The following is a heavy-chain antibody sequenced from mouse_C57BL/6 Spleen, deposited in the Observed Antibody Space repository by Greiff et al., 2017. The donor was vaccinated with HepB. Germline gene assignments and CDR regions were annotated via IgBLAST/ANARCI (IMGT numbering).Heavy chain of an antibody. J-gene: IGHJ4*01. CDR1: GYTFTSYN. D-gene: IGHD1-1*01. Sequence: QVQLKESGAELVRPGASVKMSCKASGYTFTSYNMHWVKQTPRQGLEWIGAIYPGNGDTSYNQKFKGKATLTVDKSSSTAYMQLSSLTSEDSAVYFCARWDGSSHYYAMDYWGQGTSVTVSS. CDR3: ARWDGSSHYYAMDY. V-gene: IGHV1-12*01. CDR2: IYPGNGDT.